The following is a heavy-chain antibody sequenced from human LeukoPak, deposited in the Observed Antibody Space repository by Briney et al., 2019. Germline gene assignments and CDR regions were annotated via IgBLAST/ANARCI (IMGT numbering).Heavy chain of an antibody. J-gene: IGHJ4*02. D-gene: IGHD2-2*01. V-gene: IGHV4-34*01. Sequence: PSETLSLTCAVYGGSFSGYYWSWIRQPPGKGLEWIGEINHSGSTNYNPSLKSRVTISVDTSKNQFSLKLSSVTAADTAVYYCARRPVPAAKGAYYFDYWGQGTLVTVSS. CDR1: GGSFSGYY. CDR2: INHSGST. CDR3: ARRPVPAAKGAYYFDY.